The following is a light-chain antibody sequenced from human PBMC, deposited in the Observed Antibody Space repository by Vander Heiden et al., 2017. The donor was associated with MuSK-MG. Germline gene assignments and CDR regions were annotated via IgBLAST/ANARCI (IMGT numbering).Light chain of an antibody. CDR2: GAS. CDR1: QSISSY. Sequence: DIQVTQPPSSLSASVGDRVTITCRATQSISSYLNWYQHKPGTAPKLLGYGASTLQSGVPSRFSGSESGTDFTLTISRLHPEDFATYYCQQGDSLPYTFGQGTRVEIK. J-gene: IGKJ2*01. CDR3: QQGDSLPYT. V-gene: IGKV1-39*01.